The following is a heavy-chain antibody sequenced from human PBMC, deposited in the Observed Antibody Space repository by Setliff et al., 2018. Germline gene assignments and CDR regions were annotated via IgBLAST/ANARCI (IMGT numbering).Heavy chain of an antibody. CDR2: ISAYTGKT. J-gene: IGHJ4*02. CDR1: GYTFLSYG. CDR3: ARAPRLEWILPTFDY. V-gene: IGHV1-18*01. D-gene: IGHD3-3*01. Sequence: ASVKVSCKAVGYTFLSYGLSWVRRAPGQGLEWMGWISAYTGKTDYAQNFQGRVTMTTDTSTNTAYLELRSLRYDDTAVYFCARAPRLEWILPTFDYWGQGTPVTVSS.